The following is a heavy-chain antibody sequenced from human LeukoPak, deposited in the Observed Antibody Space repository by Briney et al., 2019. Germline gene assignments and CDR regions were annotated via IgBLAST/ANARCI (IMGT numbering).Heavy chain of an antibody. CDR2: INWNGGST. Sequence: RGSLTPSCALSGLTFVDNGMSWVRQAPGNGLEWVSGINWNGGSTGYADSVKGRFTISRDNAKNSLYLQMNSLRAEDTALYYCARDPPRRYDYWGQGTLVTVSS. V-gene: IGHV3-20*04. J-gene: IGHJ4*02. CDR1: GLTFVDNG. CDR3: ARDPPRRYDY.